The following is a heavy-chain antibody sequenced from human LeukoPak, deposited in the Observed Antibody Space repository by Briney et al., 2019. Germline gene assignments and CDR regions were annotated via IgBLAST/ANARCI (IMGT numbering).Heavy chain of an antibody. V-gene: IGHV1-18*01. CDR1: GYTLTKYG. CDR2: ISTYNGNT. Sequence: ASVKVSCKASGYTLTKYGISWVRQAPGQGLEWMGWISTYNGNTNYAENLQGRVTMTTDTSTSTAYMELRSLRFDDTAVYYCASRSGTYPYYFDYWGQGTLVTVSS. D-gene: IGHD1-26*01. CDR3: ASRSGTYPYYFDY. J-gene: IGHJ4*02.